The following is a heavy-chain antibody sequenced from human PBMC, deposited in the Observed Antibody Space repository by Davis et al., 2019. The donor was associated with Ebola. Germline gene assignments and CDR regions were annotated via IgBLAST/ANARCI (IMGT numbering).Heavy chain of an antibody. Sequence: GGSLRLSCAASGFTFSSYGMHWVRQAPGKGLEWLAVVWYDGDKTDYADSVKGRFTISRDNSEKTVSLQMNSLRAEDTAVYYCARDPGGGLAYYALDVWGQGTTVTVSS. V-gene: IGHV3-33*01. D-gene: IGHD3-16*01. J-gene: IGHJ6*02. CDR3: ARDPGGGLAYYALDV. CDR1: GFTFSSYG. CDR2: VWYDGDKT.